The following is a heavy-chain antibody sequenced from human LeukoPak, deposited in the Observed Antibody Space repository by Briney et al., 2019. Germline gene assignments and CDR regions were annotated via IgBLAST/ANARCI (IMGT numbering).Heavy chain of an antibody. Sequence: PSETLSLTCTVSGGSISSSSYNWGWIRQPPGKGLEWIGSFDNSGSTYYNPSLKSRVTISVDTSKNQFSLKLSSVTAADTAVYYCARRYRVPAALTRNYYYYCYMDVWGKGTTVTISS. CDR2: FDNSGST. J-gene: IGHJ6*03. D-gene: IGHD2-2*01. V-gene: IGHV4-39*01. CDR1: GGSISSSSYN. CDR3: ARRYRVPAALTRNYYYYCYMDV.